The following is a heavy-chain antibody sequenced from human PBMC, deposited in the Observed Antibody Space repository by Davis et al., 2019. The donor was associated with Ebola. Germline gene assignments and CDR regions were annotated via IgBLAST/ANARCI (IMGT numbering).Heavy chain of an antibody. CDR3: AKGLYSGNYWDYYGMDV. V-gene: IGHV3-7*01. J-gene: IGHJ6*04. D-gene: IGHD1-26*01. CDR1: GFTFSSFW. Sequence: GESLKISCAASGFTFSSFWMSWVRQAPGKGLEWVANIKQDGSDKYYMDSVKGRFTVSRDNSKNTVYLQMNSLRVEDRALYYCAKGLYSGNYWDYYGMDVWGEGTTVTVSS. CDR2: IKQDGSDK.